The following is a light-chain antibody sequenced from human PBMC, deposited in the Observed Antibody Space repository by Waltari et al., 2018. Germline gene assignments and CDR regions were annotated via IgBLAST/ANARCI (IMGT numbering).Light chain of an antibody. CDR3: MQGTHWPPT. V-gene: IGKV2-30*01. J-gene: IGKJ1*01. Sequence: DVVMTQSPLSLPVTLGQPASIPCRASQSLVFSGGDNYLNWFHQRPGQSPRRLIYKISNRDSGVPDRFSGSGSATDFTLIISRVEAEDVGVYYCMQGTHWPPTFGQGTKVEIK. CDR1: QSLVFSGGDNY. CDR2: KIS.